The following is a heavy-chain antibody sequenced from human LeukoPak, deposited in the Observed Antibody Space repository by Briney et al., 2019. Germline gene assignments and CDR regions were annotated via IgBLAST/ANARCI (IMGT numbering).Heavy chain of an antibody. Sequence: PSETLSLTCTVSGGSISSSSYYWSWIRQHPGKRLEWIGYIYYSGSTYYNPSLKSRVTISVDTSKNQFSLKLSSVTAADTAVYYCVREWIQPRGYFDYWGQGTLVTVSS. D-gene: IGHD5-18*01. CDR3: VREWIQPRGYFDY. CDR2: IYYSGST. J-gene: IGHJ4*02. CDR1: GGSISSSSYY. V-gene: IGHV4-31*03.